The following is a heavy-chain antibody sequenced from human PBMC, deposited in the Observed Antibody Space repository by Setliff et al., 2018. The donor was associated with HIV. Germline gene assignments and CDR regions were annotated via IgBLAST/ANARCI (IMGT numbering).Heavy chain of an antibody. Sequence: GGSLRLSCAASGFTFSSYAMSWVRQTPGKGLEWVSTISGRDGRTYYADSVKGRFTISRDNSKNTLYLRMNSLRAEDTAVYYCAQAQTSVSGSYYQYLQHWGQGTLVTVSS. CDR2: ISGRDGRT. J-gene: IGHJ1*01. D-gene: IGHD3-10*01. CDR1: GFTFSSYA. CDR3: AQAQTSVSGSYYQYLQH. V-gene: IGHV3-23*01.